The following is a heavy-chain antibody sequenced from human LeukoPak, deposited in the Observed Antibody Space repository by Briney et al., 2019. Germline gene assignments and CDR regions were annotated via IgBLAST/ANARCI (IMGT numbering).Heavy chain of an antibody. CDR3: ARAYDYAGDFDY. Sequence: ASVKVSCKASGGTFSSYAINWVRQAPGQGLEWMGGIIPIFGTANYAQKFQGRVTITADESTSTAYMELSSLRSEDTAVYYCARAYDYAGDFDYWGQGTLVTVSS. J-gene: IGHJ4*02. V-gene: IGHV1-69*13. CDR2: IIPIFGTA. D-gene: IGHD3-16*01. CDR1: GGTFSSYA.